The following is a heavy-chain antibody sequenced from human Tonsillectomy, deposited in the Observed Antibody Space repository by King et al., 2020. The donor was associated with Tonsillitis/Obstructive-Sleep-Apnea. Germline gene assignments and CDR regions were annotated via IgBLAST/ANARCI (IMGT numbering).Heavy chain of an antibody. CDR3: ARLGGKRNAFDI. J-gene: IGHJ3*02. CDR2: IYYSGST. CDR1: GGSISSGGYY. D-gene: IGHD3-16*01. V-gene: IGHV4-31*03. Sequence: QLQESGPGLVKPSQTLSLTCTVSGGSISSGGYYWSWIRQHPGKGLEWIGNIYYSGSTYYNPSLKSRVTISVDTSKNQFSLKLSSVTAADTAVYYCARLGGKRNAFDIWGQGTMVTVSS.